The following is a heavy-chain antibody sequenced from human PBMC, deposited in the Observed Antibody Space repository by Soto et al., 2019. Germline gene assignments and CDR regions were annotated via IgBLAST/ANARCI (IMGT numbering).Heavy chain of an antibody. CDR3: AKSRVFIGAIVTLLDS. Sequence: PGGSLRLSCATSGFTFSSYAMVWVRQAAEKGLEWVASISNNGDTVYYADSVKGRFTISRCNSENTLYLQMNVLRADDTALFFCAKSRVFIGAIVTLLDSWGQGTQVTVSS. V-gene: IGHV3-23*01. CDR1: GFTFSSYA. D-gene: IGHD3-16*02. CDR2: ISNNGDTV. J-gene: IGHJ4*02.